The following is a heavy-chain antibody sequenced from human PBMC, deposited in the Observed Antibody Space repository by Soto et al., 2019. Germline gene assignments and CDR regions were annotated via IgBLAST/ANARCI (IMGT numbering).Heavy chain of an antibody. V-gene: IGHV3-66*01. CDR1: GFPVRSNY. J-gene: IGHJ3*02. CDR3: ARDIRVENYDFSSGPATSFDI. D-gene: IGHD3-3*01. Sequence: PGGPRILSRTPSGFPVRSNYVTGSREPPGKGPEGVSVPSSGGSTYYADSVNGRFTISSPNSKNPLSLQMNSPRAEDTPVYSCARDIRVENYDFSSGPATSFDIWGQGTMVTVSS. CDR2: PSSGGST.